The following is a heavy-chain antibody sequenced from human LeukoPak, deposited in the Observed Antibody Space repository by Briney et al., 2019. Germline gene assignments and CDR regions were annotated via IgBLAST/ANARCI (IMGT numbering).Heavy chain of an antibody. CDR3: ARPAGRWDPYYFDY. CDR1: GYTFTSYG. D-gene: IGHD2-2*01. J-gene: IGHJ4*02. CDR2: ISAYNGNT. V-gene: IGHV1-18*01. Sequence: ASVKVSCKASGYTFTSYGISWVRQAPGQGLEWMGWISAYNGNTNYAQKPQGRVTMTTDTSTSTAYMELRSLRSDDTAVYYCARPAGRWDPYYFDYWGQGTLVTVSS.